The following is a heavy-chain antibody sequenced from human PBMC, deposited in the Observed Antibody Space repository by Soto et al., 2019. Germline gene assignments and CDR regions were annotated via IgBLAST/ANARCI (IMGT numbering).Heavy chain of an antibody. D-gene: IGHD2-8*01. J-gene: IGHJ3*01. CDR1: GYAFGAYY. CDR2: INPHGGGT. CDR3: AKDRVRTPNGADSFDV. V-gene: IGHV1-2*02. Sequence: QVQLVQSGAEVKKPGASVKVSCKASGYAFGAYYIYWVRQAPGQGLEWMGYINPHGGGTRYVQEFRDRLTITTDTPKDTAYMELRSLTSDDTAIYYCAKDRVRTPNGADSFDVWGQWTSVTVS.